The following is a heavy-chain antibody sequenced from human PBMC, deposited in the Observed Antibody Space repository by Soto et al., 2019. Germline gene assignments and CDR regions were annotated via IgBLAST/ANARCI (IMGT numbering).Heavy chain of an antibody. CDR2: ISTSGSTI. D-gene: IGHD2-2*01. CDR1: GFTFSDYY. Sequence: GGSLRLSCAASGFTFSDYYMSWIRQAPGKGLEWVSYISTSGSTIYYADSVKGRFTISRDNAKNSLYLQMNSLRAEDTAMYYCARDQLDDYYYYGMDVWGQGTTVTVS. J-gene: IGHJ6*02. CDR3: ARDQLDDYYYYGMDV. V-gene: IGHV3-11*01.